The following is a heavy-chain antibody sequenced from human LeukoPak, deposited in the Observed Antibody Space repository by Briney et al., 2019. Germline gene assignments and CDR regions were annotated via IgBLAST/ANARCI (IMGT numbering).Heavy chain of an antibody. CDR3: AKDMGWYYYDSSGSKGFDY. J-gene: IGHJ4*02. D-gene: IGHD3-22*01. CDR1: GFTFDDYA. Sequence: QPGRSLRLSCAASGFTFDDYAMHWVRQAPGKGLEWVSGISWNSGSIGYADSVKGRFTISRDNAKNSLYLQMNSLRAGDTALYYCAKDMGWYYYDSSGSKGFDYWGQGTLVTVSS. V-gene: IGHV3-9*01. CDR2: ISWNSGSI.